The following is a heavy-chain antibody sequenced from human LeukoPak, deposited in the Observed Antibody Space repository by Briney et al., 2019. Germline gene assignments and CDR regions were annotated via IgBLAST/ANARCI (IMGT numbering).Heavy chain of an antibody. V-gene: IGHV1-2*02. CDR3: ARDSGGGLVYFDY. Sequence: GASVKVSCKASGYTFSGYYMHWVRQAPGQGLEWMGWINPNSGGTDYAQKFQGRVTMTRDTSISTAYMELSSLRSEDTAVYYCARDSGGGLVYFDYWGQGTLVTVSS. CDR2: INPNSGGT. D-gene: IGHD1-14*01. CDR1: GYTFSGYY. J-gene: IGHJ4*02.